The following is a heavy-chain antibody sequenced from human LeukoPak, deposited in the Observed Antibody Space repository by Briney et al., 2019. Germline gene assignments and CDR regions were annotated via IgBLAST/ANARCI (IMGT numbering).Heavy chain of an antibody. D-gene: IGHD3-3*01. CDR2: INRDGSVI. J-gene: IGHJ4*02. Sequence: GGSLRLSCAASGFTFDDYAMSWVRQAPGKGLEWVANINRDGSVIHYVDSAKGRFTISRDNAKNSLYMQMNSLRAEDTALYFCASDGSVLRFLEWLRIFDYWGQGTLVTVSS. CDR1: GFTFDDYA. CDR3: ASDGSVLRFLEWLRIFDY. V-gene: IGHV3-7*03.